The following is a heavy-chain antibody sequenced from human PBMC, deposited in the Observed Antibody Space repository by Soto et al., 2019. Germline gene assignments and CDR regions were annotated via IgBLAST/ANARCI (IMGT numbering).Heavy chain of an antibody. CDR1: GFTFSSYA. D-gene: IGHD3-10*01. CDR3: AQDIRGSGNYGWFDP. CDR2: ISNSGART. V-gene: IGHV3-23*01. J-gene: IGHJ5*02. Sequence: EVLLLESGGAFVQPGGSLRLSCAASGFTFSSYAMNWVRQAPGKGLEWVSSISNSGARTYYADSVRGRFTISRDNSKNTVFLQMNSLRADDTALYYCAQDIRGSGNYGWFDPWGQGTLVTVSS.